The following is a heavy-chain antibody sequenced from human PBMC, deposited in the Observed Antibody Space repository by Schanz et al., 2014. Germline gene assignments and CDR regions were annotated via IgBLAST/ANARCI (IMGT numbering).Heavy chain of an antibody. CDR2: INPSGGST. D-gene: IGHD6-13*01. J-gene: IGHJ4*02. Sequence: QVQLVQSGAEVKKPGASVKVSCEASGYTFTSYYMHWVRQAPGQGLEWMGIINPSGGSTSYAQKFQGRVTMTRDTSTSTVYMEVSGLRSEDTAVYYCARDGEAAAGCDYWGQGTLVTVSS. CDR3: ARDGEAAAGCDY. V-gene: IGHV1-46*03. CDR1: GYTFTSYY.